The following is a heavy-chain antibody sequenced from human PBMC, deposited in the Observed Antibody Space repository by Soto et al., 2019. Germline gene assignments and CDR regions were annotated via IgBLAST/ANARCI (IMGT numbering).Heavy chain of an antibody. Sequence: SVKVSCKASGGTFSSYAISWVRQAPGQGLEWMGGIIPIFGTANYAQKFQGRVTITADESTSTAYMELSSLRSEGTAVYYCARGPSSYVGVNWFDPWGQGTLVTVSS. CDR3: ARGPSSYVGVNWFDP. CDR1: GGTFSSYA. D-gene: IGHD1-26*01. CDR2: IIPIFGTA. J-gene: IGHJ5*02. V-gene: IGHV1-69*13.